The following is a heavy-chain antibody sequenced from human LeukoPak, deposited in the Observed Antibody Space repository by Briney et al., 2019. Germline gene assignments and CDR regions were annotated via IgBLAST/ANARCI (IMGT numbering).Heavy chain of an antibody. D-gene: IGHD5-24*01. CDR3: ARGLQETLAWLKALSAFDI. J-gene: IGHJ3*02. V-gene: IGHV1-18*01. CDR1: GYTFTTYG. CDR2: ISAYNGNT. Sequence: ASVKVSCKPSGYTFTTYGISWVRQAPGQGLEWMGWISAYNGNTNYAQKLQGRVTMSTDTSTSTGYMELRSLRSDDTAVYYCARGLQETLAWLKALSAFDIWGQGTMVTVSS.